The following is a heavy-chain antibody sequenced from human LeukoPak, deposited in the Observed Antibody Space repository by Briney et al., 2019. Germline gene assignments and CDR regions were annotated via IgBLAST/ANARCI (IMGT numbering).Heavy chain of an antibody. J-gene: IGHJ3*02. CDR3: ARDLVVGGSRSRAFDI. CDR2: ISDSGHT. Sequence: GGSLRLSCAASGFIFSAYVMHWVRQAPGKGLEWVSSISDSGHTYYADSLKGRFTISRDNSKNSLSLQMNSLRAEDTAVYFCARDLVVGGSRSRAFDIWGQGTLVTVSS. D-gene: IGHD2-15*01. V-gene: IGHV3-69-1*02. CDR1: GFIFSAYV.